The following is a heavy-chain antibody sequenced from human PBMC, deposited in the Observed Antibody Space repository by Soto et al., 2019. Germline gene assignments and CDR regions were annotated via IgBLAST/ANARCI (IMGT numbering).Heavy chain of an antibody. CDR3: ARWGYDYIWGSYPFDY. D-gene: IGHD3-16*01. V-gene: IGHV4-39*01. CDR2: IYYSGST. Sequence: QLQLQESGPGLVKPSETLSLTCTVSGGSISSSSYYWGWIRQPPGKGLEWIGSIYYSGSTYYNPSLKSRVTISVDTSKNQFSLKLSSVTAADTAVYYCARWGYDYIWGSYPFDYWGQGTLVTVSS. J-gene: IGHJ4*02. CDR1: GGSISSSSYY.